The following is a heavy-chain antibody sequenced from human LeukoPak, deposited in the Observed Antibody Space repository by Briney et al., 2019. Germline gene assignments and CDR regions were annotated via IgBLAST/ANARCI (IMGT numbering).Heavy chain of an antibody. CDR2: ISGSGGST. D-gene: IGHD6-13*01. CDR3: AKESAGVYYYYGMDV. J-gene: IGHJ6*02. V-gene: IGHV3-23*01. CDR1: GFLFSIYP. Sequence: PGGSLRLSCAASGFLFSIYPMSWVRQAPGKGLEWVSAISGSGGSTYYADSVKGRFTISRDNSKNTLYLQMNSLRAEDTAVYYCAKESAGVYYYYGMDVWGQGTTVTVSS.